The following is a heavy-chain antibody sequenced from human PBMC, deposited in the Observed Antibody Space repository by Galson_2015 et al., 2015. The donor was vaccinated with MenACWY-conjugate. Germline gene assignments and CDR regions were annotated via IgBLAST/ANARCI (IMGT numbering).Heavy chain of an antibody. CDR2: IDPSGGST. Sequence: SVKVSCKASGYTFTSYYMHWVRQAPGQGLEWMGIIDPSGGSTSYAQKFQGRVTMTRDTSTSTVYVELSSLRSEDTAVYYCARVSGWLQSQYYFDYWGQGTLVTVSS. J-gene: IGHJ4*02. D-gene: IGHD5-24*01. CDR3: ARVSGWLQSQYYFDY. V-gene: IGHV1-46*01. CDR1: GYTFTSYY.